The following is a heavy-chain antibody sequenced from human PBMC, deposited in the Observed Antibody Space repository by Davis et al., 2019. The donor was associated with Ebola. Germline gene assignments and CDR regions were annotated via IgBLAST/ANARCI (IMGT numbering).Heavy chain of an antibody. V-gene: IGHV3-23*01. Sequence: GGSLRLSCAASGFTFSSFALSWVRQAPGKGLEWVSGISDSGGNTHYADSVKGRFTISRDNSKNTLYLQMNSLRAEDTAVYYCAKGGGTSSSDFRRTWGQGTLVTVSS. CDR3: AKGGGTSSSDFRRT. D-gene: IGHD6-6*01. CDR1: GFTFSSFA. J-gene: IGHJ5*02. CDR2: ISDSGGNT.